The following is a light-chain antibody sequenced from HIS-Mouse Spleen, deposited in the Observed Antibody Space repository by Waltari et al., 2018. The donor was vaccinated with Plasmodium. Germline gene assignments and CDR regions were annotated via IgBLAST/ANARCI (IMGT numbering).Light chain of an antibody. J-gene: IGLJ3*02. CDR1: SSDVGGYNY. CDR2: DVS. Sequence: QSALTQPRSVSGSPGQAVTITCPGTSSDVGGYNYVSWYQQHPGKAPKLMVYDVSKRPSGVPDRLSGSKSGKTASLTSSGLQADDEADYYCCSYAGSYTWVFGGGTKLTVL. V-gene: IGLV2-11*01. CDR3: CSYAGSYTWV.